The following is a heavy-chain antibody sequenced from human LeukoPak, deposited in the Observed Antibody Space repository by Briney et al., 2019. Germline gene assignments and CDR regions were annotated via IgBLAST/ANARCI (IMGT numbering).Heavy chain of an antibody. CDR3: ASLGLSSSNAFDI. V-gene: IGHV5-51*01. CDR1: GYSFTNYW. CDR2: IYPGDSDT. J-gene: IGHJ3*02. Sequence: GESLKISCKGSGYSFTNYWIGWVRQMPGKGLEWMGIIYPGDSDTRYSPSFQGQVTISADKSISTAYLQWSSLKASDTAMHYCASLGLSSSNAFDIWGQGTMVTVSS. D-gene: IGHD6-6*01.